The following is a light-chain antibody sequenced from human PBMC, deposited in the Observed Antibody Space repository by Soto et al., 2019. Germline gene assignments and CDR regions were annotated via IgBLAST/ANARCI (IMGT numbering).Light chain of an antibody. CDR2: AAS. CDR1: QGITNW. J-gene: IGKJ4*01. CDR3: QQANSFPLT. V-gene: IGKV1-12*01. Sequence: DIQMTQSPSSVSASVGDSVTITCRASQGITNWLAWYQQKPGKAPKLLIYAASGLPSGVPSRFGGSGSGTDFTLTISSLQPEDFATYYCQQANSFPLTFGGGTKVDIK.